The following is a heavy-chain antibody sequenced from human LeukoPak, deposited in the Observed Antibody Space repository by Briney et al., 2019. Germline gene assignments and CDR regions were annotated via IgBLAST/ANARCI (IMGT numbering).Heavy chain of an antibody. CDR3: ARDRHRPDI. CDR2: IYGGGST. J-gene: IGHJ3*02. Sequence: SGGSLRLSCAASGFTVSTNYMNWVRQAPGKGLEWVSVIYGGGSTYYADSVKGRFTISRDNSKNTLYLQMNSLRAEDTAMYYCARDRHRPDIWGQGTMVTVSS. V-gene: IGHV3-53*01. D-gene: IGHD2-21*01. CDR1: GFTVSTNY.